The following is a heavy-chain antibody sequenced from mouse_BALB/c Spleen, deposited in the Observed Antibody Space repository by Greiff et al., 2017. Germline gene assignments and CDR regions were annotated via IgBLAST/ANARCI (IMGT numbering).Heavy chain of an antibody. J-gene: IGHJ3*01. Sequence: VQLQQSGPELVKPGASVKMSCKASGYTFTSYVMHWVKQKPGQGLEWIGYINPYNDGTKYNEKFKGKATLTSDKSSSTAYLELSSLTSENSTVYYCAREVVYDHDDHAFAYWGQGTLVTVSA. CDR1: GYTFTSYV. CDR2: INPYNDGT. CDR3: AREVVYDHDDHAFAY. V-gene: IGHV1-14*01. D-gene: IGHD2-4*01.